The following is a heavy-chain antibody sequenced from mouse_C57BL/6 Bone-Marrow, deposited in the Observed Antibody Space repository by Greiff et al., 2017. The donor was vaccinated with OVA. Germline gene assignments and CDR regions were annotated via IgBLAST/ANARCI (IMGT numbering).Heavy chain of an antibody. Sequence: VMLVESGAELARPGASVKLSCKASGYTFTSYGISWVKQRTGQGLEWIGEIYPRSGNTYYNEKFKGKATLTADKSSSTAYMELRSLTSEDSAVYFCARGTTVVAPFDYWGQGTTLTVSS. CDR1: GYTFTSYG. CDR3: ARGTTVVAPFDY. CDR2: IYPRSGNT. V-gene: IGHV1-81*01. D-gene: IGHD1-1*01. J-gene: IGHJ2*01.